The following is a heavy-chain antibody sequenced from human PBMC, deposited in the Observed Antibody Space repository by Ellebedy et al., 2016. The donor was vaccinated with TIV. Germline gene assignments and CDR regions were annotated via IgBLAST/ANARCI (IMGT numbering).Heavy chain of an antibody. CDR2: INPSGGST. CDR3: ARGRNMIVVVIRDYYYGMDV. Sequence: ASVKVSCXASGYTFTSYYMHWVRQAPGQGLEWMGIINPSGGSTSYAQKFQGRVTMTRDTSTSTVYMELSSLRSEDTAVYYCARGRNMIVVVIRDYYYGMDVWGQGTTVTVSS. V-gene: IGHV1-46*01. J-gene: IGHJ6*02. D-gene: IGHD3-22*01. CDR1: GYTFTSYY.